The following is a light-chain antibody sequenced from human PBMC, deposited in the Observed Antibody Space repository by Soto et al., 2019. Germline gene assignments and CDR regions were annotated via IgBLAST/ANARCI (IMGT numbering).Light chain of an antibody. V-gene: IGLV2-14*03. CDR1: SSDVGSYDY. J-gene: IGLJ1*01. Sequence: QAVVTQPASVSGSPGQSSTFSCTGTSSDVGSYDYVSWHQQHPGKAPKLIIYDVNNRPSGVPSRFSGSKSGNTASLTISGLQTEDEADYYCCAYSTSGTHVFGTGTKVTVL. CDR3: CAYSTSGTHV. CDR2: DVN.